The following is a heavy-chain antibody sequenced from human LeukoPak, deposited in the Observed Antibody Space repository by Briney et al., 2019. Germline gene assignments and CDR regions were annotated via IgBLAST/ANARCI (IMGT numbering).Heavy chain of an antibody. D-gene: IGHD6-25*01. V-gene: IGHV3-30*02. CDR3: AKGPYSSVDY. J-gene: IGHJ4*02. Sequence: GGSLRLSCAASGFTFSSYGMHWVRHAPGKGLEWVAFIRYDGSNKYYADCVKGRFTISRDNSKNTLYLQMNSLRAEDTAVYYCAKGPYSSVDYWGQGTLVTVSS. CDR2: IRYDGSNK. CDR1: GFTFSSYG.